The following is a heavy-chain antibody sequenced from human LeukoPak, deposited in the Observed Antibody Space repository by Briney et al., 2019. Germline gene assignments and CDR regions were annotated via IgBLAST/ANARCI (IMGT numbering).Heavy chain of an antibody. Sequence: ASVKISCKVSGYTFTDYYMHWVQQAPGKGLEWMGLVDPEDGETIYAEKFQGRVTMTRDTSISTAYMELSRLRSDDTAVYYCARGPKVGATRFDYWGQGTLVTVSS. CDR2: VDPEDGET. CDR1: GYTFTDYY. J-gene: IGHJ4*02. CDR3: ARGPKVGATRFDY. D-gene: IGHD1-26*01. V-gene: IGHV1-69-2*01.